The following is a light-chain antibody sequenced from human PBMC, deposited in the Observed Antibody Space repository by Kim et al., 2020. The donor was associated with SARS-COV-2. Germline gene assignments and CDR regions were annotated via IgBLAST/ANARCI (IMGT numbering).Light chain of an antibody. CDR2: RDS. J-gene: IGLJ3*02. Sequence: EALRQTGSINCWGDNIGSKHVHWYQQKAGQAPVLVIYRDSSRPAAIPERFSGSNSGNTATLTVSRAQAGDEADYYCQVWDNNTWVFGAGTQLTVL. CDR3: QVWDNNTWV. V-gene: IGLV3-9*01. CDR1: NIGSKH.